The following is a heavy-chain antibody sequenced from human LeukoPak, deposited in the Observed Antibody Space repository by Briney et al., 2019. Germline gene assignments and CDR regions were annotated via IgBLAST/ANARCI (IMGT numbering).Heavy chain of an antibody. D-gene: IGHD3-3*01. V-gene: IGHV1-2*02. CDR1: GYTFIGYY. Sequence: ASVKVSCKASGYTFIGYYIHWVRQAPGQGLEWMGWINPNSGGTNYAQKFQGRVTMTRDTSISTAYMELSRLRSDDTAVYYCARVESGMDVWGQGTTVTVSS. CDR2: INPNSGGT. J-gene: IGHJ6*02. CDR3: ARVESGMDV.